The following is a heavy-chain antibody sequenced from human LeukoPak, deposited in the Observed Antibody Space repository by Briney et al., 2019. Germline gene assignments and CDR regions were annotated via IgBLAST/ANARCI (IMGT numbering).Heavy chain of an antibody. V-gene: IGHV3-48*02. CDR1: GFTFSIYS. J-gene: IGHJ2*01. Sequence: GGSLRLSCAASGFTFSIYSMDWVRQAPGEGLEWLSYISADSNTIYYADSVKGRFTISRDNAKTSLYLQMNTLRDEDTAVYYCARDRAAPTWFFDLWGRGTLVLVSS. CDR2: ISADSNTI. D-gene: IGHD2-15*01. CDR3: ARDRAAPTWFFDL.